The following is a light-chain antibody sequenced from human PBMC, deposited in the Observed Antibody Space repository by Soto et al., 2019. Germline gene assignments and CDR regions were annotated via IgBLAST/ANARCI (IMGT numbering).Light chain of an antibody. Sequence: QSALTQPPSVSGAPGQRVTISCTGSSSNIGAGYDVHWYQQLPGTAPKLLIYGNSNRPSGVPDRFSGSKSGTSASLAITGLQAEEEAAYCRQAYDSILSGYVLGT. CDR2: GNS. V-gene: IGLV1-40*01. J-gene: IGLJ1*01. CDR3: QAYDSILSGYV. CDR1: SSNIGAGYD.